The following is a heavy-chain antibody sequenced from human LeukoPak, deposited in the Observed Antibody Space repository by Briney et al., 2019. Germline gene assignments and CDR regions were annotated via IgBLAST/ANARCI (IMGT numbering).Heavy chain of an antibody. D-gene: IGHD5-24*01. CDR2: IKKEGSEK. J-gene: IGHJ4*02. Sequence: GGSLRLSCAASGFTFSGYWMNWVRQAPGKGLEWVANIKKEGSEKYYVDSVKGRFTISRDNAKNSLYLQMNSLRAEDTAIYYCTRVGYIDEGIDYWGQGTLVTVSS. CDR3: TRVGYIDEGIDY. V-gene: IGHV3-7*04. CDR1: GFTFSGYW.